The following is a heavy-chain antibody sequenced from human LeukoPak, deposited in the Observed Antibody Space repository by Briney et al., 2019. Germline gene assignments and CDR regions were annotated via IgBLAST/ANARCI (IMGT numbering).Heavy chain of an antibody. CDR1: GGSISSYY. J-gene: IGHJ4*02. CDR3: AIYYYDSSGYHDY. CDR2: IYYSGST. V-gene: IGHV4-59*08. Sequence: SETLSLTCTVSGGSISSYYWSWIRQPPGKGLEWIGYIYYSGSTNYNPSLKSRVTISVDTSKNQFSLKLSSVTAADTAVYYCAIYYYDSSGYHDYWGQGTLVTVSS. D-gene: IGHD3-22*01.